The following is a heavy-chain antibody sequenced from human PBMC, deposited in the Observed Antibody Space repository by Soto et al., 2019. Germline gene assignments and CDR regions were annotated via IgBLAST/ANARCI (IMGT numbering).Heavy chain of an antibody. CDR3: AKDGGIGDIVVVVAATPGVDY. V-gene: IGHV3-30*18. CDR1: GFTFSSYG. CDR2: ISYDGSNK. Sequence: QVQLVESGGGVVQPGRSLRLSCAASGFTFSSYGMHWVRQAPGKGLEWVAVISYDGSNKYYADSVKGRFTISRDNSKNTLYLQMNSLRAEDTAVYYCAKDGGIGDIVVVVAATPGVDYWGPGTLVTVSS. J-gene: IGHJ4*02. D-gene: IGHD2-15*01.